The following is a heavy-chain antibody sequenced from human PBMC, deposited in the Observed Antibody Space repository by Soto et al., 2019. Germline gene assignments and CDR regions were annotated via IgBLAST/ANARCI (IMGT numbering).Heavy chain of an antibody. CDR1: GYTLTGYY. Sequence: ASVKVSCKASGYTLTGYYMHWVRQAPGQGLEWMGWINPNSGGTNYAQKFQGWVTMTRDTSISTAYMELSRLRSDATAVYYCARVVLTYYVFIWGSYGQGLSFDYWGQGTLVSVSS. D-gene: IGHD3-16*01. CDR2: INPNSGGT. CDR3: ARVVLTYYVFIWGSYGQGLSFDY. J-gene: IGHJ4*02. V-gene: IGHV1-2*04.